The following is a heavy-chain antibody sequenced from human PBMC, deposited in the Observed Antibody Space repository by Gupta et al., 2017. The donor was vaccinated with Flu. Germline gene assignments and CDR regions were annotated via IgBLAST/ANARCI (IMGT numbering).Heavy chain of an antibody. V-gene: IGHV3-9*01. J-gene: IGHJ6*02. CDR3: VKDTNGGFWGANGMDV. Sequence: EVQLEESGGGFVQSGKSLRLSWPASGFSFGEHAMHWVRLPPGKGLEWLAGINWNSRTIGYADSVKGRCTISRDNAKNSLELQMDSLRAEDSALYYCVKDTNGGFWGANGMDVWGQGTTVTVSS. CDR1: GFSFGEHA. CDR2: INWNSRTI. D-gene: IGHD4/OR15-4a*01.